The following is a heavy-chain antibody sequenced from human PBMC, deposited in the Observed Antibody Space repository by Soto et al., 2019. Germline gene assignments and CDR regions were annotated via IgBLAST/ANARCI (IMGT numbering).Heavy chain of an antibody. CDR2: IYYSGST. D-gene: IGHD3-22*01. V-gene: IGHV4-31*03. CDR1: GGSISSGGYY. CDR3: ARSGSSPSGYYYLNPFAI. Sequence: PSETLSLTCTVSGGSISSGGYYWSWIRQHPGKGLEWIGYIYYSGSTYYNPSLKSRVTISVDTSKNQFSLKLSSVTAADTAVYYCARSGSSPSGYYYLNPFAIWGQGTMVTVSS. J-gene: IGHJ3*02.